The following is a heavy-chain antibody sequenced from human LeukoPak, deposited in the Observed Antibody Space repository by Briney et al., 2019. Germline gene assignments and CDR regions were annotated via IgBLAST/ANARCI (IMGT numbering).Heavy chain of an antibody. CDR3: CRAVRYTSGPLTDLLPYCFDS. D-gene: IGHD6-19*01. V-gene: IGHV1-3*03. J-gene: IGHJ4*02. CDR2: INTGNGNT. Sequence: ASLKASCKASVYTVIHYAMHCARQAPGHSLEWMGWINTGNGNTKDSPQIQGRVTISRDTSATTAYMNLSSLTSEYMALNYCCRAVRYTSGPLTDLLPYCFDSWGQGTLVTVSS. CDR1: VYTVIHYA.